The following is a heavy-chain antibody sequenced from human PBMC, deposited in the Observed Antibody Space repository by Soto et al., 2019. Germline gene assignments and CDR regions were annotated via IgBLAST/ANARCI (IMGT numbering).Heavy chain of an antibody. CDR3: GRARDSGNESGPDY. J-gene: IGHJ4*02. CDR1: GGTFSSYA. V-gene: IGHV1-69*12. Sequence: QVQLVQSVAEVKKPGSSVKVSCKASGGTFSSYAISWVRQAPGQGLEWMGGIIPIFGTANYAQKFKGRVTITEDESTSSDYMELSSLRCKETAVYYCGRARDSGNESGPDYWGQGTLVTVSS. D-gene: IGHD5-12*01. CDR2: IIPIFGTA.